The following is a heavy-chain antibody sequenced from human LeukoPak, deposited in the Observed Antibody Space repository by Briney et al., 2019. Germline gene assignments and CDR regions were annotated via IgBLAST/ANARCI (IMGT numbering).Heavy chain of an antibody. V-gene: IGHV4-30-2*01. CDR2: IYHSGST. CDR3: ARMDRGVIILDAFDI. CDR1: GGSISSGGYS. D-gene: IGHD3-10*01. Sequence: SETLSLTCAVSGGSISSGGYSWSWIRQPPGKGLEWIGYIYHSGSTYYNPSLKSRVTISVDRSKNQFSLKLSSVTAADTAVYYCARMDRGVIILDAFDIWGQGTMVTVSS. J-gene: IGHJ3*02.